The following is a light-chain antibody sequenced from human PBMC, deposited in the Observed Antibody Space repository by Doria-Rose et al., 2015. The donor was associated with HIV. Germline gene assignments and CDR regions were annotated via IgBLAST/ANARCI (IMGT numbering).Light chain of an antibody. CDR2: DGS. CDR1: QSFSSTY. V-gene: IGKV3-20*01. J-gene: IGKJ1*01. Sequence: TQSPGTLSLSPGERATLSCRASQSFSSTYLAWYQQKSGQAPSLLIYDGSTRATGIPDRFSASGSGTDFALTINRLEPEDFALYYCHQYGTSWTFGQGTKVEI. CDR3: HQYGTSWT.